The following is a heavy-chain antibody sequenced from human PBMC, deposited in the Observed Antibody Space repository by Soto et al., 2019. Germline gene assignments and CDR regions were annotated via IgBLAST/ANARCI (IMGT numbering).Heavy chain of an antibody. CDR3: ARVGVGATPGIDY. D-gene: IGHD1-26*01. J-gene: IGHJ4*02. CDR2: IIPIFGTA. V-gene: IGHV1-69*06. CDR1: GGTFSSYA. Sequence: WASVKVSCKASGGTFSSYAISWVRQAPGQGLEWMGGIIPIFGTANYARKFQGRVTITADKSTSTAYMELSSLRSEDTAVYYCARVGVGATPGIDYWGQGTLVTVSS.